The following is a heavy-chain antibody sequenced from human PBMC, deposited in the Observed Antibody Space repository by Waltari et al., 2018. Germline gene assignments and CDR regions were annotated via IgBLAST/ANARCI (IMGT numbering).Heavy chain of an antibody. CDR1: GYTLTELS. V-gene: IGHV1-24*01. CDR2: FEPEDGEA. Sequence: QVQPEQSGAEVKKPGASVKVSCKVVGYTLTELSVHWVRPAPGKGREGLGGFEPEDGEAVVAQKLQGGLTLTEDTPANTAYMELTSLTSEDTAVYYCASGLIIPGRFRLGYWGQGTRVTVSA. CDR3: ASGLIIPGRFRLGY. D-gene: IGHD3-3*01. J-gene: IGHJ4*02.